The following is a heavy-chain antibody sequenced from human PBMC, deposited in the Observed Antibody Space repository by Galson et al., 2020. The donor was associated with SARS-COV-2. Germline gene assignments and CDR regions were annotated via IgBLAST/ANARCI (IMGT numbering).Heavy chain of an antibody. CDR1: GGSFSSSLHY. J-gene: IGHJ4*02. CDR2: IYYSGTT. V-gene: IGHV4-39*07. CDR3: ARDGYY. Sequence: ASETLSFTCTVSGGSFSSSLHYRSWIRKPPGKGLEWIGSIYYSGTTSYNPSLKSRLTISVDTSKNQFSLKLSSVTAADTAVYYCARDGYYWGQGTLVTVSS. D-gene: IGHD3-10*01.